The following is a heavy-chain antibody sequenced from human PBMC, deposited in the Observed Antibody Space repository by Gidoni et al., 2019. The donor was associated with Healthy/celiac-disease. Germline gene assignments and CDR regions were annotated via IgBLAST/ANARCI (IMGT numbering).Heavy chain of an antibody. V-gene: IGHV3-30-3*01. CDR2: ISYDGSNK. D-gene: IGHD2-2*01. CDR3: ARDGGYCSSTSCHDQTDY. CDR1: GFTFRSYA. Sequence: QVQLVASGGGVVQPGRSLRLSCAASGFTFRSYAMHWVRQAPGKGLEWVAVISYDGSNKYYADSVKGRFTISRDNSKNTLYLQMNSLRAEDTAVYYCARDGGYCSSTSCHDQTDYWGQGTLVTVSS. J-gene: IGHJ4*02.